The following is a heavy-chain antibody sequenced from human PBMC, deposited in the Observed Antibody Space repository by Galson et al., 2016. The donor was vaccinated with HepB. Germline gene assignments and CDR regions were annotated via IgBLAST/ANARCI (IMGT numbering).Heavy chain of an antibody. CDR1: GFAFSTYW. D-gene: IGHD5-24*01. CDR3: ARGVGDGCPYYAMDV. V-gene: IGHV3-74*01. J-gene: IGHJ6*02. Sequence: SLRLSCAASGFAFSTYWMYWVRQAPGKEPVWVSLIYSDGSTTTYAESVKGRFTISRDNAKNTLDLQMNSLRADDTAVYFCARGVGDGCPYYAMDVWGQGTTVTVSS. CDR2: IYSDGSTT.